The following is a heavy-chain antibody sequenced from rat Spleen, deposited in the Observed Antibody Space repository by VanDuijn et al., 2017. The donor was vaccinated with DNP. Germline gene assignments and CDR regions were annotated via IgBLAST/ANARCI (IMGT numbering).Heavy chain of an antibody. V-gene: IGHV5S13*01. CDR2: ISTVGDNG. J-gene: IGHJ2*01. D-gene: IGHD1-11*01. CDR1: GFSFRNYG. CDR3: ATGLRVFFDY. Sequence: EVQLVESGGGLVQPGRSLKLSCTASGFSFRNYGMAWVRQTPTKGLEWVASISTVGDNGVYRDSVQGRFTISRDNAKSTLYLQMDSLRSEDTATYYCATGLRVFFDYWGQGVMVTVSS.